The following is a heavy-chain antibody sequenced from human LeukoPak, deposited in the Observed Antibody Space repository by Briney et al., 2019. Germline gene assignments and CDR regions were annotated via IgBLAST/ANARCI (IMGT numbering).Heavy chain of an antibody. V-gene: IGHV3-30*02. CDR1: GFIFSSYG. CDR3: AKGATGD. J-gene: IGHJ4*02. Sequence: PGGSLRLSCAASGFIFSSYGMHWVRQAPGKGLEWVTFMHSDGTNKYYADSVKGRFTVSRDNSKNTLYLQMNSLRAEDTAVYYCAKGATGDWGQGTLVTVSS. CDR2: MHSDGTNK. D-gene: IGHD1-26*01.